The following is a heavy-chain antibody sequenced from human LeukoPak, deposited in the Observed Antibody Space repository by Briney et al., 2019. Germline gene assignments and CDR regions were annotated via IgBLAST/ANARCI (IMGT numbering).Heavy chain of an antibody. Sequence: GASVKVSCKASGYTFTGYYMHWVRQAPGQGLEWMGWISAYNGNTNYAQKLQGRVTMTTDTSTSTAYMELRSLRSDDTAVYYCARGLNDFWSGYPWYYYGMDVWGQGTTVTVSS. CDR3: ARGLNDFWSGYPWYYYGMDV. CDR1: GYTFTGYY. D-gene: IGHD3-3*01. V-gene: IGHV1-18*04. CDR2: ISAYNGNT. J-gene: IGHJ6*02.